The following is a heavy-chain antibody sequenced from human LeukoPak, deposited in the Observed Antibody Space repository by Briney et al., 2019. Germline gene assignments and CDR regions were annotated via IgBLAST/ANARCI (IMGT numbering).Heavy chain of an antibody. V-gene: IGHV1-69*05. J-gene: IGHJ3*02. CDR3: AREGYSSSWYGAFDI. Sequence: SVKVSCKASGGTFSSYAISWVRQAPGQGLEWMGGIIPIFGTANYAQKFQGRVTITRDTSASTAYMELSSLRSEDTAVYYCAREGYSSSWYGAFDIWGQGTMVTVSS. CDR1: GGTFSSYA. CDR2: IIPIFGTA. D-gene: IGHD6-13*01.